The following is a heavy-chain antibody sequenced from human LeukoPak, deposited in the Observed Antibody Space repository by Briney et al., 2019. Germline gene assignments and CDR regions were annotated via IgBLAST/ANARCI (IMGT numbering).Heavy chain of an antibody. V-gene: IGHV3-11*03. D-gene: IGHD3-9*01. CDR3: AKFLTGQYDAFDI. CDR2: ISSASTYT. Sequence: SGGSLRLSCAASGFTFSNFYMSWIRQAPGKGLEWVSFISSASTYTNFADSVKGRFTVSRDNAKNSLFLQMNSLRAEDTAVYYCAKFLTGQYDAFDIWGQGTMVIVSA. J-gene: IGHJ3*02. CDR1: GFTFSNFY.